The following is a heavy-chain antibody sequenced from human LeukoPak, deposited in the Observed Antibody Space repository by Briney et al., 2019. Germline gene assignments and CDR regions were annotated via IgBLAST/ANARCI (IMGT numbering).Heavy chain of an antibody. CDR1: GGTFSSYA. CDR3: ARDAKGMDV. Sequence: ASVKVSFKASGGTFSSYAISWVRQAPGQGLEWMGRIIPILGIANYAQKFQGRVTITADKSASTAYMELSSLRSEDTAVYYCARDAKGMDVWGQGTTVTVSS. J-gene: IGHJ6*02. CDR2: IIPILGIA. V-gene: IGHV1-69*04.